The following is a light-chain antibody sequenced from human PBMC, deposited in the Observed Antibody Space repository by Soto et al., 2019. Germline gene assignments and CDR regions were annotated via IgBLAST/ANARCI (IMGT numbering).Light chain of an antibody. V-gene: IGKV1-39*01. Sequence: DIQMTQSPSTLPASVGDRVTISCRASQGISSYLNWYQQKPGKAPKLLIYAASSLQSGVPSRFSGSGSGTDFTLTISSLQPEDFATYDCQQRYSTTLTFGGGTEVDIK. CDR2: AAS. CDR1: QGISSY. CDR3: QQRYSTTLT. J-gene: IGKJ4*01.